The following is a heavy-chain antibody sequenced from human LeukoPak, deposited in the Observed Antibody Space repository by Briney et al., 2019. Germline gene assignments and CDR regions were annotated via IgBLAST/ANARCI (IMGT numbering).Heavy chain of an antibody. Sequence: SETLSLTCTVSGVSISSYYWSWIRQPPGKGLEWIGYVYYSGSTNYNPSLKSRVTISVDTSKNQFSLKLSSVTAADTAVYYCARDGSGWFRGGFDYWGQGTLVTVSS. J-gene: IGHJ4*02. V-gene: IGHV4-59*01. CDR1: GVSISSYY. CDR2: VYYSGST. CDR3: ARDGSGWFRGGFDY. D-gene: IGHD6-19*01.